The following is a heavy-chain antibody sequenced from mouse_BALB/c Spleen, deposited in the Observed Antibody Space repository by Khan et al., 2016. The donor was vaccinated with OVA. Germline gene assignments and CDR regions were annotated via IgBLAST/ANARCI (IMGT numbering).Heavy chain of an antibody. CDR1: GYTFTEYT. V-gene: IGHV1-18*01. D-gene: IGHD1-1*01. Sequence: EVQLQQSGPELVKPGASVKISCKTSGYTFTEYTMHWVKRSHGKSLEWIGSINPNNGGTNYNQKFKGKATLTVDKSSSTAYMELRSLTSEDSAVYYCARWYFVSSWFAYWGQGTLVTVSA. CDR2: INPNNGGT. J-gene: IGHJ3*01. CDR3: ARWYFVSSWFAY.